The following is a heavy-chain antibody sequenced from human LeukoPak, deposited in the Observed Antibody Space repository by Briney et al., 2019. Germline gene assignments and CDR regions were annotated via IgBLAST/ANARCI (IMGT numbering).Heavy chain of an antibody. CDR3: ARHKKRYYFDY. V-gene: IGHV3-7*01. J-gene: IGHJ4*02. CDR1: GFTFSSYW. CDR2: IKQDGSEK. Sequence: PGGSLRLSCAASGFTFSSYWMSWVRQAPGKGLEWVANIKQDGSEKYYVDSVQGRFTISRDNAKNSLYLQMNSLRAEDTAVYYCARHKKRYYFDYWGQGTLVTVSS.